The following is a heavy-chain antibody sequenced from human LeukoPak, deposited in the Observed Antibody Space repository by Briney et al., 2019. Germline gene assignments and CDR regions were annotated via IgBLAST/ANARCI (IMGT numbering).Heavy chain of an antibody. CDR3: ARTDGDLDY. V-gene: IGHV1-8*01. D-gene: IGHD4-17*01. CDR1: GYTFTNYD. J-gene: IGHJ4*02. CDR2: MNPNSGNT. Sequence: ASVKVSCKASGYTFTNYDINWVRQATGQGLEWMGRMNPNSGNTGYAQKFQGRVTMTRDTSINTAYMELSSLRSEDTAVYYCARTDGDLDYWGQGTPVTVSS.